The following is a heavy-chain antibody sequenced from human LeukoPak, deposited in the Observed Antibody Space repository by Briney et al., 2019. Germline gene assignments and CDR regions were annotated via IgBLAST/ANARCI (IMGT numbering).Heavy chain of an antibody. V-gene: IGHV4-31*03. D-gene: IGHD5-24*01. J-gene: IGHJ4*02. CDR1: GGSISSAGYY. CDR3: ARHATSSTSGPPYDY. Sequence: SQTLSLTCIVSGGSISSAGYYWSWIRRHPGKGLEWIGYIYYTGNTSYHPSLKGRVTISVDTSERQFSLKMSSVTAADTAVYYCARHATSSTSGPPYDYWGQGTLVTVSS. CDR2: IYYTGNT.